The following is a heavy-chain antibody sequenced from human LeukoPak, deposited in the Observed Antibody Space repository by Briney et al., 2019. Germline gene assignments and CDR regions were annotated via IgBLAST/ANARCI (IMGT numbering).Heavy chain of an antibody. CDR2: ISSSSSYI. CDR1: GFTFSSYS. Sequence: NPGGSLRLSCAASGFTFSSYSMNWVRQAPGKGLEWVSSISSSSSYIYYADSVKGRFTISRDNSKNTLYLQMNSLRAEDTAVYYCAKGRGWLQFFDYWGQGTLVTVSS. V-gene: IGHV3-21*04. J-gene: IGHJ4*02. D-gene: IGHD5-24*01. CDR3: AKGRGWLQFFDY.